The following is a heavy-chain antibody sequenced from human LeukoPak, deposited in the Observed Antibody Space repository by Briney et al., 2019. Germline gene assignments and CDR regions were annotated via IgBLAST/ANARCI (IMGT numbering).Heavy chain of an antibody. CDR2: INPNNGDT. J-gene: IGHJ4*02. CDR3: ARVPLPPDYGSGSSNFDY. D-gene: IGHD3-10*01. CDR1: GYTFTGYQ. V-gene: IGHV1-2*02. Sequence: ASVKVSCKASGYTFTGYQMHWVRQAPGQGLEWMGWINPNNGDTNYAQKFQGRVAMTRDTSISTAYMELSSLRSDDTAVYYCARVPLPPDYGSGSSNFDYWGQGTLVTVSS.